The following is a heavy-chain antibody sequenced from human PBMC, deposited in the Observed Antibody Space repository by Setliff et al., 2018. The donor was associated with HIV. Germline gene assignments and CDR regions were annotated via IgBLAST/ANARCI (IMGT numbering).Heavy chain of an antibody. CDR3: STLTFGGVIVIHDSFDI. J-gene: IGHJ3*02. D-gene: IGHD3-16*02. V-gene: IGHV3-49*02. Sequence: SWVRQAPGKGLEWVGFIRSKAYGGTTEYAASVKGRFTISRDDSKNTAYLQVNSLKSEDTAVYYCSTLTFGGVIVIHDSFDIWGQGTMVTVSS. CDR2: IRSKAYGGTT.